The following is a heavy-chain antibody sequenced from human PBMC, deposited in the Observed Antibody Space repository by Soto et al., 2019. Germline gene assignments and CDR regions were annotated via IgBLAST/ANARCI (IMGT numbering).Heavy chain of an antibody. Sequence: EVQLVQSGAEVKKPGESLQISCKGSGYSFTSYWIGWVRQMPGKGLEWMGIIYPGDSDTRYSPSFQGQVTISADKSISTAYLQWSSLKASDTAMYYCASLTYYYGSGSYYFAYWGQGTLVTVSS. J-gene: IGHJ4*02. CDR2: IYPGDSDT. D-gene: IGHD3-10*01. V-gene: IGHV5-51*03. CDR3: ASLTYYYGSGSYYFAY. CDR1: GYSFTSYW.